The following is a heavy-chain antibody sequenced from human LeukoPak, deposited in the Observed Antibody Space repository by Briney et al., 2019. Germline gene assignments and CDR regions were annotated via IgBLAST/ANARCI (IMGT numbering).Heavy chain of an antibody. Sequence: SVKVSCKASGGTFSSYAISWVRQAPGQGLEWMGRIIPILGIANYAQKFQGRATITADKSTSTAYMGLSSLRSEDTAVYYCARDPSAIFGVVRPYYGMDVWGQGTTVTVSS. J-gene: IGHJ6*02. CDR2: IIPILGIA. V-gene: IGHV1-69*04. D-gene: IGHD3-3*01. CDR3: ARDPSAIFGVVRPYYGMDV. CDR1: GGTFSSYA.